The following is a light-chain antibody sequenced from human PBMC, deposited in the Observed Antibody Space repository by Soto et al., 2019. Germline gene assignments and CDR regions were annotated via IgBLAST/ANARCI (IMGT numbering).Light chain of an antibody. Sequence: QSALTQPASVSGSPGQSITISCTGTSSDVGGYNYVSWYQQHPGKAPKLMIYDVSNRPSGVSNRFSGSKSGNTASLTISGPQAEDEADYYPSSYTRSSTHVVFGGGTQLTVL. CDR1: SSDVGGYNY. CDR3: SSYTRSSTHVV. V-gene: IGLV2-14*01. J-gene: IGLJ2*01. CDR2: DVS.